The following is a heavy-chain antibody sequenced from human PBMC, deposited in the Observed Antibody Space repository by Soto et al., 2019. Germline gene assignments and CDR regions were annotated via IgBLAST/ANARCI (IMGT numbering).Heavy chain of an antibody. Sequence: PSETLSLTCTVSGGSISSGDYYWSWIRQPPGKGLEWIGYIYYSGSTYYNPSLKSRVTISVDTSKNQFSLKLSSVTAADTAVYYCAREVHGYSYRPLYYFDYWGQGTLVTVSS. D-gene: IGHD5-18*01. J-gene: IGHJ4*02. CDR1: GGSISSGDYY. V-gene: IGHV4-30-4*01. CDR3: AREVHGYSYRPLYYFDY. CDR2: IYYSGST.